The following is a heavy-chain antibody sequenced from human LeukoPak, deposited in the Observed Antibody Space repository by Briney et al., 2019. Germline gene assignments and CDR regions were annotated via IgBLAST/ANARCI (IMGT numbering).Heavy chain of an antibody. D-gene: IGHD3-10*01. V-gene: IGHV1-46*01. CDR2: INPSGGST. J-gene: IGHJ5*02. Sequence: ASVKVSCKASGYTFTSYYMHWVRQAPGQGLEWMGIINPSGGSTSYAQKFQGRVTITADKSTSTAYMELSSLRSEDTAVYYCARGNNYGSAQSRFDPWGQGTLVTVSS. CDR3: ARGNNYGSAQSRFDP. CDR1: GYTFTSYY.